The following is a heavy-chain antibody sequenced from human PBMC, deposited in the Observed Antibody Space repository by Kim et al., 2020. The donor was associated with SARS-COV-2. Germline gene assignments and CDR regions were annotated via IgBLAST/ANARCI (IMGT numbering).Heavy chain of an antibody. Sequence: NIYYANSVRGRFTIARDNTKNTLYLQMNSLRAGNTAVYYCGTIAAAGTVYWGQGTLVAVSS. CDR3: GTIAAAGTVY. V-gene: IGHV3-21*01. CDR2: NI. J-gene: IGHJ4*02. D-gene: IGHD6-13*01.